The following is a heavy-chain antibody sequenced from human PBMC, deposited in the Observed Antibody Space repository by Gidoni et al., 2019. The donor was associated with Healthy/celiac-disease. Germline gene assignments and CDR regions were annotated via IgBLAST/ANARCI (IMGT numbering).Heavy chain of an antibody. V-gene: IGHV3-30*18. CDR2: ISYDGSNK. J-gene: IGHJ4*02. Sequence: QVQLVESGGGVVQPGRSLRLSCAASGFTFSSYGLHWVRQAPGKGLGWVAVISYDGSNKYYADSVKGRFTISRDNSKNTLYLQMNSLRAEDTAVYYCANWPHGESHLEYYYGLGRPNDYWGQGTLVTVSS. D-gene: IGHD3-10*01. CDR1: GFTFSSYG. CDR3: ANWPHGESHLEYYYGLGRPNDY.